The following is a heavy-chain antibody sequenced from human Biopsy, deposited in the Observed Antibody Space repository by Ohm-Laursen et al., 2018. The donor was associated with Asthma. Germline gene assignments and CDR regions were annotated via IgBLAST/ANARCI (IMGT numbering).Heavy chain of an antibody. V-gene: IGHV3-7*01. CDR2: INGDGSQK. J-gene: IGHJ6*02. Sequence: SLRLSCAASGFTFGNFWMSWGRQTPGKGLEWVATINGDGSQKSYVDSVTGRFTISRDNSKNTLYLQMNSLRAEDTAVYYCAKWDTYYDFWSGYYTRYNYYYYGMDVWGQGTTVTVSS. CDR1: GFTFGNFW. CDR3: AKWDTYYDFWSGYYTRYNYYYYGMDV. D-gene: IGHD3-3*01.